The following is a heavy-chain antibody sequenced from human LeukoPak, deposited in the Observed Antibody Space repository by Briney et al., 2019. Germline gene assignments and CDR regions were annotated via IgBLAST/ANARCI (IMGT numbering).Heavy chain of an antibody. CDR2: IYYSGST. Sequence: MPSETLSLTCTVSGGSISSSSYYWGWIRQPPGKGLEWIGSIYYSGSTYYNPSLKSRVTISVDTSKNQFSLKLISVTAADTAVYYCARPNGGNSHFDYWGQGTLVTVSS. CDR3: ARPNGGNSHFDY. J-gene: IGHJ4*02. D-gene: IGHD4-23*01. CDR1: GGSISSSSYY. V-gene: IGHV4-39*01.